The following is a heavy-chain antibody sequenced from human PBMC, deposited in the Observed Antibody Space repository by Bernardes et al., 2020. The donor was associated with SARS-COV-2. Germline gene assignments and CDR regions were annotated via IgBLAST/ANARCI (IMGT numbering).Heavy chain of an antibody. V-gene: IGHV3-23*01. CDR2: ISYSGATT. J-gene: IGHJ4*02. Sequence: GGSLRLSCAVSGFTFSNYAMIWVRQAPGKGLEWVSTISYSGATTYYPNSVEGRFTVSRDNSKNTLYLQMNSLRAEDTAIYYCARDPGPSGDYFDYWGQGVLVTVSS. CDR3: ARDPGPSGDYFDY. CDR1: GFTFSNYA.